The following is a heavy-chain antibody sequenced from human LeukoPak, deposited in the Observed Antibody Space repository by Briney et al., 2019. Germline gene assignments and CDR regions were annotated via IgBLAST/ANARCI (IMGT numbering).Heavy chain of an antibody. CDR1: GFTFSSYA. J-gene: IGHJ6*02. CDR2: ISGSDDST. Sequence: GGSLRLSCAASGFTFSSYAMSWVRQAPGKGLEWVSVISGSDDSTYYADSVKGRFTISRDNSKNTLHLQVNSLRAEDTAVYYCAKDKRYYDSSGSPYYYYGMDVWGQGTTVTVSS. CDR3: AKDKRYYDSSGSPYYYYGMDV. V-gene: IGHV3-23*01. D-gene: IGHD3-22*01.